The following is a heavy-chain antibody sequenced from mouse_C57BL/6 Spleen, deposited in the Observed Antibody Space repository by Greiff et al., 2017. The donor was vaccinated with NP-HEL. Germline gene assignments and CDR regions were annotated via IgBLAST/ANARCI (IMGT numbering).Heavy chain of an antibody. J-gene: IGHJ3*01. Sequence: EVKLVESGGGLVQPGGSMKLSCAASGFTFSDAWMDWVRQSPEKGLEWVAEIRNKANNHATYYAESVKGRFTISRDDSKSSVYLQMNSLRAEDTGIYYCTRPDGYRAWFAYWGQGTLVTVSA. D-gene: IGHD2-3*01. CDR3: TRPDGYRAWFAY. V-gene: IGHV6-6*01. CDR1: GFTFSDAW. CDR2: IRNKANNHAT.